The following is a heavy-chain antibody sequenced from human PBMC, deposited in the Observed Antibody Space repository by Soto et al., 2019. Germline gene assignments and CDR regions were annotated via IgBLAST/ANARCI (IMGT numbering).Heavy chain of an antibody. CDR2: ISGSGGST. D-gene: IGHD2-2*01. J-gene: IGHJ5*02. CDR3: AKGRHCSSTRCSLTWFDP. Sequence: GSLRLSCAASGFTFSSYAMSWVRQAPGKGLEWVSAISGSGGSTYYADSVKGRFTISRDNSKNTLYLQMNSLRAEDTAVYYCAKGRHCSSTRCSLTWFDPWGQATLVTVAS. V-gene: IGHV3-23*01. CDR1: GFTFSSYA.